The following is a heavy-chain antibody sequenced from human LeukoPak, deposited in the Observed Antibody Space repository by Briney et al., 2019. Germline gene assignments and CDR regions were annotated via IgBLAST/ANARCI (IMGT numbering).Heavy chain of an antibody. CDR3: ASLITMVRGVGPGYMDV. CDR2: INPNSGGT. V-gene: IGHV1-2*02. J-gene: IGHJ6*03. D-gene: IGHD3-10*01. CDR1: GYTFTGYY. Sequence: GASVKVSCKASGYTFTGYYMHWVRQAPGQGLEWMGWINPNSGGTNYAQKFQGRVTMTRDTSISTAYMELSRLRSDDTAVYYCASLITMVRGVGPGYMDVWGKGTTVTVSS.